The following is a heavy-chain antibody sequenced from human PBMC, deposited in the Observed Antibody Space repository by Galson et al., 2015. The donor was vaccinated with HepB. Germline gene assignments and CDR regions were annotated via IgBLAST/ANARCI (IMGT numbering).Heavy chain of an antibody. J-gene: IGHJ4*02. D-gene: IGHD4-17*01. CDR1: GGSISSSSYY. Sequence: ETLSLTCTVSGGSISSSSYYWGWIRQPPGKGLEWIGSIYYSGSTYYNPSLKSRVTISVDTSKNQFSLKLSSVTAADTAVYYCARDSDYGDTIDYWGQGTLVTVSS. CDR2: IYYSGST. CDR3: ARDSDYGDTIDY. V-gene: IGHV4-39*07.